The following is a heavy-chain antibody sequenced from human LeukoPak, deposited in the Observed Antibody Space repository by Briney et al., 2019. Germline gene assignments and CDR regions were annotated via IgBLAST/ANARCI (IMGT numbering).Heavy chain of an antibody. CDR1: GGSISSSSYY. D-gene: IGHD1-26*01. J-gene: IGHJ3*02. V-gene: IGHV4-39*07. CDR2: IYYSGST. Sequence: SETLSLTCTVSGGSISSSSYYWGWIRQPPGKGLEWIGSIYYSGSTYYNPSLKSRVTISVDTSKNQFSLKLSSVTAADTAVYYCARTGSPATTDAFDIWGQGTMVTVSS. CDR3: ARTGSPATTDAFDI.